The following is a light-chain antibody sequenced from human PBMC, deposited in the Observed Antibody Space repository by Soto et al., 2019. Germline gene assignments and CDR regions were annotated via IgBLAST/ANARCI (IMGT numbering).Light chain of an antibody. V-gene: IGLV1-44*01. CDR2: GNN. CDR1: SSNNGSNA. Sequence: QSVLTQPPSVSGTPAQRVTVSCSGSSSNNGSNAVNWHQQLPGTAPKLLIYGNNQWPSGVPARSSGSKSGTSASLAISGLQSEDEADYYCATWDDSLNGYVFGTGTKLTVL. CDR3: ATWDDSLNGYV. J-gene: IGLJ1*01.